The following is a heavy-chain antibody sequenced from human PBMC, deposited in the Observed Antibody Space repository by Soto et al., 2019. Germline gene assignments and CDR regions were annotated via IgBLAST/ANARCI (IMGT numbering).Heavy chain of an antibody. CDR3: ARGTGNYYYSYGMDV. CDR1: GGTFSSYA. Sequence: QVQLVQSGAEVKKPGSSVKVSCKASGGTFSSYAISWVRQAPGQGLEWMGGIIPIFGTANYAQKFQGRVTIXXEXSLXTAYMELSSLRAEDTAVYYCARGTGNYYYSYGMDVWGQGTTVTVSS. CDR2: IIPIFGTA. D-gene: IGHD4-17*01. V-gene: IGHV1-69*12. J-gene: IGHJ6*02.